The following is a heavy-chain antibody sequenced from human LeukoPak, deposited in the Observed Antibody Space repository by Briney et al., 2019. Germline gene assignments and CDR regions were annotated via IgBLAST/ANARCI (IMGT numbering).Heavy chain of an antibody. J-gene: IGHJ4*02. CDR3: ARCYGAARPLVLGY. CDR1: GGTFSSYA. CDR2: IIPILGIA. V-gene: IGHV1-69*04. Sequence: SVKVSCKASGGTFSSYAISWVRQAPGQGLEWMGRIIPILGIANYAQKFQGRVTITADKSTSTAYMELSSLGSEDTAVYYCARCYGAARPLVLGYWGQGTLVTVSS. D-gene: IGHD6-6*01.